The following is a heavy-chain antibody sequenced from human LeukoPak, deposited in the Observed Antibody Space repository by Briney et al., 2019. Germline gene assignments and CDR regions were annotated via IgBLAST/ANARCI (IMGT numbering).Heavy chain of an antibody. CDR3: ARQSGAAAGYFDY. J-gene: IGHJ4*02. V-gene: IGHV4-59*08. Sequence: SETLSLTCTVSGGSISSYYWSWIRQPPGKGLEWIGYIYYSGSTKNNPSLKGRVTISVDTSKNQFSLKLNSVTAADTAVYYCARQSGAAAGYFDYWGQGALLTVSS. D-gene: IGHD6-13*01. CDR1: GGSISSYY. CDR2: IYYSGST.